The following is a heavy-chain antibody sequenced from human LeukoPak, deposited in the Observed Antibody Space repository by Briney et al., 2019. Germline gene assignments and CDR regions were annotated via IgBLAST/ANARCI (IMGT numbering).Heavy chain of an antibody. J-gene: IGHJ4*02. CDR1: GYSISSGYY. D-gene: IGHD6-13*01. CDR2: IYHSGST. CDR3: AREILLAAADYYFDY. Sequence: SSETLSLTCAVSGYSISSGYYWGWIRQPPGKGLEWIGSIYHSGSTYYNPSLQSRVTISVDTSKNQFSLKLSSVTAADTAVYYCAREILLAAADYYFDYWGQGTLVTVSS. V-gene: IGHV4-38-2*02.